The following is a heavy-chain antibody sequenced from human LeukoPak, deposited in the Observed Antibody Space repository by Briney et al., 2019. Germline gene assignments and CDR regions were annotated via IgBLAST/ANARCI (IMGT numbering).Heavy chain of an antibody. Sequence: GSLRLSCAASGFTFSSYAMSWVRQAPGKGLEWVSAISGSGGSTYYADSVKGRFTISRDNSKNTLYLQMNSLRAEDTAVYYCAKVRDLRYFDWLFDAFDIWGQGTMVTVSS. V-gene: IGHV3-23*01. D-gene: IGHD3-9*01. CDR2: ISGSGGST. J-gene: IGHJ3*02. CDR1: GFTFSSYA. CDR3: AKVRDLRYFDWLFDAFDI.